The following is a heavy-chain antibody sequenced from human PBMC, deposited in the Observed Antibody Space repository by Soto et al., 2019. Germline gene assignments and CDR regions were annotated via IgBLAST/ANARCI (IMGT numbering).Heavy chain of an antibody. J-gene: IGHJ4*02. CDR1: GFTLSTFW. D-gene: IGHD6-19*01. CDR2: IKQDGSEK. Sequence: GGSLRLSCAASGFTLSTFWMTWVRQAPGKGLEWVASIKQDGSEKYYVDSVKGRFTISRDNAKNSLYLQMNSLRAEDTAVYYCARSGQWLSSDFDYWGQGTLVTVSS. CDR3: ARSGQWLSSDFDY. V-gene: IGHV3-7*03.